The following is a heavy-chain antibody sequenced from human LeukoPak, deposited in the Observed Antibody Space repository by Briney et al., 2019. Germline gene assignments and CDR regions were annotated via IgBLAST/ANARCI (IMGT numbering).Heavy chain of an antibody. CDR1: GFIFSAYI. V-gene: IGHV3-72*01. CDR3: TREGGEGDYTAFDL. Sequence: PGGSLRLSCAASGFIFSAYIMDWVRQAPGKGLEWIGRIRKKNAGYTTEYAAPVKGRFVVSRDDSKDSVFLQMNSLETEDTAVYYCTREGGEGDYTAFDLWGQGTMVTVSS. J-gene: IGHJ3*01. D-gene: IGHD3-3*01. CDR2: IRKKNAGYTT.